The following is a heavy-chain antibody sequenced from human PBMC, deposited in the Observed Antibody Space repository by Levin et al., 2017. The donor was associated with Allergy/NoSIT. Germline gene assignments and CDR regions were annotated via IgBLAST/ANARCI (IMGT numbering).Heavy chain of an antibody. CDR2: INYSGGTT. D-gene: IGHD4-17*01. V-gene: IGHV3-23*01. CDR3: AKMGGSDYAETHWYFDV. CDR1: GFTFSSYA. Sequence: QAGGSLRLSCAASGFTFSSYAMSWVRQAPGKGLEWVSVINYSGGTTQYADSVKGRFTISRDNSKNTVYLQMNSLRAEDTALYDCAKMGGSDYAETHWYFDVWGRGTLVTVSS. J-gene: IGHJ2*01.